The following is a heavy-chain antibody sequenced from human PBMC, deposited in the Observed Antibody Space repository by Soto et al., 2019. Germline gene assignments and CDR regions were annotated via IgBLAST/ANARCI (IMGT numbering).Heavy chain of an antibody. CDR2: IIPILGIA. CDR3: AIDRLVYYYYYYMDV. CDR1: GGTFSSYT. V-gene: IGHV1-69*02. Sequence: QVQLVQSGAEVKKPGSSVKVSCKASGGTFSSYTISWVRQAPGQGLEWMGRIIPILGIANYAQKFQGRVTMTADKSTSTAYRALSSVRSEDTAVYYCAIDRLVYYYYYYMDVWGKGTTVTVSS. J-gene: IGHJ6*03. D-gene: IGHD6-6*01.